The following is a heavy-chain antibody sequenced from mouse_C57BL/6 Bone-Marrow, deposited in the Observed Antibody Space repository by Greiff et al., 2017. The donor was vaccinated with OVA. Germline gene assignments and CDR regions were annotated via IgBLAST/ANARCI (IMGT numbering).Heavy chain of an antibody. CDR2: ISSGGSYT. CDR3: ARHPDPFAY. Sequence: EVKLMESGGDLVKPGGSLKLSCAASGFTFSSYGMSWVRQTPDKRLEWVATISSGGSYTYYTDSVKGRFTISRDNAKNTLYLQMSSLKSEDTAMYYCARHPDPFAYWGQGTLVTVSA. V-gene: IGHV5-6*01. J-gene: IGHJ3*01. CDR1: GFTFSSYG.